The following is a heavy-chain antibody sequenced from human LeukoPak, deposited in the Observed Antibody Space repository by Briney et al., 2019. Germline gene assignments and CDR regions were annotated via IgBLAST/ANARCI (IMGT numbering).Heavy chain of an antibody. D-gene: IGHD3-3*01. J-gene: IGHJ4*02. CDR1: GGSFSGYY. CDR3: ARGEPTNYDFWSGYPGKYYFDY. CDR2: INHSGST. V-gene: IGHV4-34*01. Sequence: PSETLSLTCAVYGGSFSGYYWSWIRQPPGKGLEWIGEINHSGSTNYNPSLKSRVTISVDTSKNQFSLQLSSVTAADTAVYYCARGEPTNYDFWSGYPGKYYFDYWGQGTLVTVSS.